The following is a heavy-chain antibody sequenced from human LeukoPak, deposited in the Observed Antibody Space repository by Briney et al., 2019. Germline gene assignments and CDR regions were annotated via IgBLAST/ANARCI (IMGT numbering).Heavy chain of an antibody. CDR3: VRVKGSYFDY. CDR1: GFPLSSYS. V-gene: IGHV3-48*01. Sequence: GGSLRLSCAASGFPLSSYSINWVRQAPGKGLEWVSYISGSGSAIYYVDSVKGRFTVSRDNAKNSLFLQMNSPRAEDTAVYYCVRVKGSYFDYWGQGALVTVSS. CDR2: ISGSGSAI. D-gene: IGHD2-15*01. J-gene: IGHJ4*02.